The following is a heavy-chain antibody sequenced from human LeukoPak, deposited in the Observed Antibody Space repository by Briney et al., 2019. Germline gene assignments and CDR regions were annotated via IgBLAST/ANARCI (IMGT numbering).Heavy chain of an antibody. D-gene: IGHD6-6*01. Sequence: ASVKVSCKASGYTFTSYYMHWVRQAPGQGLEWMGIINPSGGSTSYAQKFQGRVTMTRDTSISTAYMELSRLRSDDTAVYYCARISRQLVPDYWGQGTLVTVSS. CDR1: GYTFTSYY. CDR3: ARISRQLVPDY. J-gene: IGHJ4*02. CDR2: INPSGGST. V-gene: IGHV1-46*01.